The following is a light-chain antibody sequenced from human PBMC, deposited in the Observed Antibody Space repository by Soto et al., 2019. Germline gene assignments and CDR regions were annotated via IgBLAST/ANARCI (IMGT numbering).Light chain of an antibody. CDR2: GAS. CDR1: QSVSSSY. J-gene: IGKJ1*01. V-gene: IGKV3-20*01. CDR3: QQYGSSLPET. Sequence: EIVLTQSPGTLSLSPGERATLSCRASQSVSSSYLAWYQQKPGQAPRLLIYGASSRATGIPDRFSGSGSGTDFTLTISRLEPEDFAVYYCQQYGSSLPETFAQGTKVEIK.